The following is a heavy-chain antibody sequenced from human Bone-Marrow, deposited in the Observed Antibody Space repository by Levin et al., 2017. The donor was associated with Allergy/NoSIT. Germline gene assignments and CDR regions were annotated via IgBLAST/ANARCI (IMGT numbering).Heavy chain of an antibody. J-gene: IGHJ4*02. V-gene: IGHV3-21*01. CDR1: FFPFLLSP. CDR3: ARGGIAGAGYNY. CDR2: ISSSSTYI. Sequence: GESLKISFSSSFFPFLLSPLPFFLPSPFKGLACFSSISSSSTYIYYADSVKGRFTISRDNAKNSLYLQMNSLRAEDTAVYYCARGGIAGAGYNYWGQGTLVTVSS. D-gene: IGHD6-13*01.